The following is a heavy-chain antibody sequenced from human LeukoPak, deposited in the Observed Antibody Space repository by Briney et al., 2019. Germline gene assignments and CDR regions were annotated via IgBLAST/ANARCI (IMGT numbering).Heavy chain of an antibody. CDR3: ARDRGWLQFDY. CDR1: GFSFSTSW. CDR2: IKPDGSEI. Sequence: GGSLGLSCAGSGFSFSTSWINWVRQAPGKGLQWVANIKPDGSEINYVDSVKGRFTIYRDNAKNSLYLEMNSLRAEDTAVYYCARDRGWLQFDYWGQGPVVTVSS. J-gene: IGHJ4*02. D-gene: IGHD5-24*01. V-gene: IGHV3-7*04.